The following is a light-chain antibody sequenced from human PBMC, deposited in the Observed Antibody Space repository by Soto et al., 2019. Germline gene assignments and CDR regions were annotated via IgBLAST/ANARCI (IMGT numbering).Light chain of an antibody. J-gene: IGKJ1*01. CDR1: QSVSSN. CDR3: QQYKNWRT. Sequence: EIVMTQSPATLSVSPGERATLSCRASQSVSSNLAWYQQKPGQAPRLLIYDASTRATGIPARISGSGSGTEFTLTISSLQSEDFAVYYCQQYKNWRTFGHGTKVEIK. V-gene: IGKV3-15*01. CDR2: DAS.